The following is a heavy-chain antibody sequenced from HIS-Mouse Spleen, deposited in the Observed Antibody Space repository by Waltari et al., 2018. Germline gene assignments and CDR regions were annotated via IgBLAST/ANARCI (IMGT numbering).Heavy chain of an antibody. V-gene: IGHV4-39*07. J-gene: IGHJ2*01. CDR3: AREIPYSSSWYDWYFDL. Sequence: QLQLQESGPGLVKPSETLSLTCTVSGGSISSRSSYWGGIRQPPGKGLEWIGSIYYSGSTYYTPSLKSRVTISVDTSKNQFSLKLSSATAADTAVYYCAREIPYSSSWYDWYFDLWGRGTLVTVSS. D-gene: IGHD6-13*01. CDR2: IYYSGST. CDR1: GGSISSRSSY.